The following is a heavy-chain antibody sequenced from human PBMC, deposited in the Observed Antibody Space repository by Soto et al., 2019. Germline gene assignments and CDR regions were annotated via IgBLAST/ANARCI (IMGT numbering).Heavy chain of an antibody. CDR3: SKDRAFWRGTHDAFDI. V-gene: IGHV3-30*18. D-gene: IGHD3-3*01. CDR2: ISYDGNNK. J-gene: IGHJ3*02. Sequence: GGSLRLSCAASEFTFSSYGMHWVRQAPGKGLEWLSVISYDGNNKYYSDSVKGRFTISRDNSKNTLYLQMNSLRGEDTAVYYCSKDRAFWRGTHDAFDIWGQGTMVTVSS. CDR1: EFTFSSYG.